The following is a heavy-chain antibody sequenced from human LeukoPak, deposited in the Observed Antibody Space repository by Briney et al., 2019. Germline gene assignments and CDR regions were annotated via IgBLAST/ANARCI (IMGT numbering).Heavy chain of an antibody. J-gene: IGHJ4*02. D-gene: IGHD3-22*01. V-gene: IGHV3-11*01. Sequence: AGGSLRLSCAASGFIFSDYYMSWIRQAPGKGLEWVSYITSGNTIYYADSVKGRFTISRDNAKNSLYRQMNSLRAEDTAVYYCARRSDYYDSSGYYYVNYFDYWGQGTLVTVSS. CDR3: ARRSDYYDSSGYYYVNYFDY. CDR2: ITSGNTI. CDR1: GFIFSDYY.